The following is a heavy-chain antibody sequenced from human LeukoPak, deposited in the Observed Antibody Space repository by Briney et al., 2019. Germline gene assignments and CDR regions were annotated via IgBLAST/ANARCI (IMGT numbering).Heavy chain of an antibody. CDR3: ARDDLAVAASRNLDC. V-gene: IGHV1-18*01. Sequence: GASVKVSCKASGYTFTSYGISWVRQAPGQGLEWMGWISAYNGNTNYAQKLQGRVTMTTDTSTSTAYMELRSLRSDDTAVYYCARDDLAVAASRNLDCWGQGTLVTVSS. J-gene: IGHJ4*02. D-gene: IGHD6-19*01. CDR2: ISAYNGNT. CDR1: GYTFTSYG.